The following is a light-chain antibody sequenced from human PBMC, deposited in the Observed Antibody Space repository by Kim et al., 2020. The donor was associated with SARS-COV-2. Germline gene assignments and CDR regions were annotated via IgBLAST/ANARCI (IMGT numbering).Light chain of an antibody. CDR1: QSISSW. V-gene: IGKV1-5*01. CDR3: LQYNSYPIT. Sequence: ASVGDRVTITCRASQSISSWLAWYQQKPGKAPKLLIYDASSLESGVPSRFSGSGSGTEFTLTISSLQPDDFATYYCLQYNSYPITFGQGTRLEIK. J-gene: IGKJ5*01. CDR2: DAS.